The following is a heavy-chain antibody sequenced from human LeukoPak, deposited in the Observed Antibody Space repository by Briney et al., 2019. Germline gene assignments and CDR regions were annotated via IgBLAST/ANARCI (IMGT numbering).Heavy chain of an antibody. Sequence: PGETLRLSCVASGFTFRHYDMSWVRQAPGKGLEWVSSINTSGGSTYYADSLQGRFTISRDNAQNSLYLQMNSLRGEDTAVYYCARGGAARPDYWGQGTLVTVSS. CDR2: INTSGGST. V-gene: IGHV3-23*01. CDR3: ARGGAARPDY. CDR1: GFTFRHYD. D-gene: IGHD6-6*01. J-gene: IGHJ4*02.